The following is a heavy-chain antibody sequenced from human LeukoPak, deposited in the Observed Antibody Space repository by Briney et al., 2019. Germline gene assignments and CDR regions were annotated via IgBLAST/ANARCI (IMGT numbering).Heavy chain of an antibody. CDR3: ARTTVAPGSYDAFDI. D-gene: IGHD4-23*01. CDR1: GFTVSSNY. J-gene: IGHJ3*02. Sequence: PGGSLRLSCAASGFTVSSNYMSWVRQAPGRGLEWVSIIYKDGSTYYADSMKGQFIISRDNSKNTLYLQINTLRVEDTAVYYCARTTVAPGSYDAFDIWGQGTMVTVSS. V-gene: IGHV3-53*01. CDR2: IYKDGST.